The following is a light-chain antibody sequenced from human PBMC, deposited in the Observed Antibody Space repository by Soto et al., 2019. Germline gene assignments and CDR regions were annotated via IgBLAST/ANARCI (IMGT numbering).Light chain of an antibody. J-gene: IGLJ3*02. V-gene: IGLV2-14*01. CDR1: SSDVGGYNY. Sequence: QSALTQPASVSGSPGQSITISCTGTSSDVGGYNYVSWYQQNPGKAPKLMIYEVSNRPSGVSNRFSGSKSGNTASLTISGLQAEDEADYYCSSYTTSGTWVFGGGTQLTVL. CDR2: EVS. CDR3: SSYTTSGTWV.